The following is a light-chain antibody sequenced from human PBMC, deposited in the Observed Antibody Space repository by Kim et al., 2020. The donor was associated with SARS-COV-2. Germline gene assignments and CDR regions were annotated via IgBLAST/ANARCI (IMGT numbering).Light chain of an antibody. V-gene: IGLV3-1*01. J-gene: IGLJ2*01. CDR1: KLGDKY. Sequence: SYELTQPPSLSVSPGQTAIITCSGDKLGDKYAFWYQQKPGQSPMVVIYQDAKRPSGIPERFSGSSSGNTATLTISGTQPMDEADYYCQTRDSSTAIFGGGTQLTVL. CDR3: QTRDSSTAI. CDR2: QDA.